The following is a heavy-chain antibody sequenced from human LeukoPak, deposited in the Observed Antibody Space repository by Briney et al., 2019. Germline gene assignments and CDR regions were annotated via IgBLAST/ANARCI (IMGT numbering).Heavy chain of an antibody. V-gene: IGHV1-18*01. D-gene: IGHD5-18*01. J-gene: IGHJ6*03. CDR2: ISAYNGNT. Sequence: AASVKVSCKASGYTFTSYGISWLRHAPRQRLEWIVWISAYNGNTNYAQKLQGRVTMTTDTSTSTAYMELRSLRSDDTAVYYCSRVEIQLSRDYYYMDVWGKGTTVTVSS. CDR3: SRVEIQLSRDYYYMDV. CDR1: GYTFTSYG.